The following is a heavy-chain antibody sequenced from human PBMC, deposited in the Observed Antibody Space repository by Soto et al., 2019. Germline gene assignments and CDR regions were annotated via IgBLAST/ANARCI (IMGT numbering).Heavy chain of an antibody. Sequence: QLQLQESGPGLVKPSETLSLTCTVSGGSISSSSYYWGWIRQPPGQGLEWIGSIYYSGSTYYNPSLKSRVTISVDTSKNQCALKLGSVSAADMAVYYCAKSIAADGGIEIGMDVWGQGTTVTVSS. V-gene: IGHV4-39*01. CDR3: AKSIAADGGIEIGMDV. CDR1: GGSISSSSYY. D-gene: IGHD6-13*01. J-gene: IGHJ6*02. CDR2: IYYSGST.